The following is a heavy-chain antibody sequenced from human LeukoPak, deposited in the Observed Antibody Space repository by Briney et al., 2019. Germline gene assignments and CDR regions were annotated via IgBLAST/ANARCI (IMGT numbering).Heavy chain of an antibody. CDR3: AKGGIAVAGTWFDP. CDR2: ISWNGGNI. V-gene: IGHV3-9*03. J-gene: IGHJ5*02. CDR1: GFTFSTYN. Sequence: GGSLRLSCAASGFTFSTYNMNWVRQAPGKGLEWVSGISWNGGNIGYADSVKGRFIISRDNARNSLYLQMNSLRAEDMALYYCAKGGIAVAGTWFDPWGQGTLVTVSS. D-gene: IGHD6-19*01.